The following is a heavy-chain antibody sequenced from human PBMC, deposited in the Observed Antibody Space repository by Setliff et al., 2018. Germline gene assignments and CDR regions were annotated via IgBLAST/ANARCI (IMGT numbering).Heavy chain of an antibody. V-gene: IGHV5-51*01. CDR1: GYSFGRHW. Sequence: GESLKLSCKGSGYSFGRHWIGWVRQKPGKGLEWMGIIYPDDSNIRYSPSFQGQVSISADKSINTAYLQWNSLKASDTAIYFCARRTGFAVAGFDHWGQGTLVTVSS. D-gene: IGHD6-19*01. CDR3: ARRTGFAVAGFDH. J-gene: IGHJ4*02. CDR2: IYPDDSNI.